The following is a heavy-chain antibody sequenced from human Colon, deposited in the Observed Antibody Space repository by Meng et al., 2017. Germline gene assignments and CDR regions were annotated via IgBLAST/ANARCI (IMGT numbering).Heavy chain of an antibody. D-gene: IGHD1-1*01. V-gene: IGHV3-74*01. CDR3: ALERREKMFDF. CDR1: GFTFSDSW. J-gene: IGHJ4*02. CDR2: INSDGSRT. Sequence: GESLKISCATSGFTFSDSWMHWVRQAPGKGLVWVSRINSDGSRTVYADSVQGRFTISRDNAKNTLYLLMNSLRVEDTAVYYCALERREKMFDFWGQGTLVTVSS.